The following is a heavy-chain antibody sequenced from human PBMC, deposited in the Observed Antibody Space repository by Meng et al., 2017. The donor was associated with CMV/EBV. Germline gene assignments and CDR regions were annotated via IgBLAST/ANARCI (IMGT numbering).Heavy chain of an antibody. CDR2: IIPIFGTA. J-gene: IGHJ6*02. CDR3: ARGDTAMVDYYYYGMDV. D-gene: IGHD5-18*01. CDR1: GGTFSSYA. Sequence: SVKVSCKASGGTFSSYAISWVRQAPGQGLEWMGGIIPIFGTANYAQKFQGRVTITTDESTSTAYMELSSLRSEDTAVYYGARGDTAMVDYYYYGMDVWGQGTTVTVSS. V-gene: IGHV1-69*05.